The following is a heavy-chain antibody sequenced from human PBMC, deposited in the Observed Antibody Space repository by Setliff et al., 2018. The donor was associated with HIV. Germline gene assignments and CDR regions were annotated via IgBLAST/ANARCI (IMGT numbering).Heavy chain of an antibody. J-gene: IGHJ6*03. CDR3: AREIQFSATTYYYYYMDD. Sequence: SETLSLTCIVSGGSISSYYWSWIRQPAGKGLEWIGRIYASGRTNYNPSLKSRVTLSVDTSKNQFSLKVTSVTAADTAVYYCAREIQFSATTYYYYYMDDWGRGTTVTVSS. D-gene: IGHD5-18*01. CDR2: IYASGRT. V-gene: IGHV4-4*07. CDR1: GGSISSYY.